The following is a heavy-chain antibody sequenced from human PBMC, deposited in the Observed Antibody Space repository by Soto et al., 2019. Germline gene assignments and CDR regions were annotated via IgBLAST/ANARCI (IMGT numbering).Heavy chain of an antibody. J-gene: IGHJ5*02. D-gene: IGHD2-15*01. V-gene: IGHV1-69*13. CDR3: AGNLGSHINWFDP. CDR1: GGTFSSYA. Sequence: AVKVSCKASGGTFSSYAISWVRQAPGQGLEWMGGIIPIFGTANYAQKFQGRVTITADESTSTAYMELSSLRSEDTAVYYCAGNLGSHINWFDPWGQGTLVTVSS. CDR2: IIPIFGTA.